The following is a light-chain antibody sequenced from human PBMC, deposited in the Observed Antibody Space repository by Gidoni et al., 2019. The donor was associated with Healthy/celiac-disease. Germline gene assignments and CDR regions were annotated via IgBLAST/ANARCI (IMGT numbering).Light chain of an antibody. J-gene: IGKJ4*01. CDR1: QDISNY. CDR2: YAS. CDR3: QQYDNLPSLT. V-gene: IGKV1-33*01. Sequence: DIQMTQSPSSLSASVGDRVTITCQASQDISNYLNWYQQKPGKAPKLLIYYASNLETGVPSRFSGSVSGTDFTFTISSLQPEDIATYYCQQYDNLPSLTFXGXTKVEIK.